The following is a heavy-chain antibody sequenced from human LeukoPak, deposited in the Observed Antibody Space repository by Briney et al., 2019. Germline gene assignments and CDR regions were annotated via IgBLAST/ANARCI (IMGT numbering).Heavy chain of an antibody. J-gene: IGHJ6*02. V-gene: IGHV3-74*01. CDR1: GFTFSNYM. CDR3: ARNNGMDV. Sequence: GGSLRLSCAASGFTFSNYMMHWVRQAPGKGLVWVSRIKSDGITITYADSVKGRFTISKDNAKNSLYLQMNSLRAEDTALYHCARNNGMDVWGQGTTVIVSS. CDR2: IKSDGITI.